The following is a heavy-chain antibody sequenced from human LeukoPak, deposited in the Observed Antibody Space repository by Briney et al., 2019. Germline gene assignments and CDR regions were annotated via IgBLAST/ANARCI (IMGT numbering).Heavy chain of an antibody. CDR2: INPSGGST. D-gene: IGHD7-27*01. CDR3: ARGPWAYFDY. Sequence: ASVTVSCTASGYTFTTYYMHWVRQAPGQGLEWMGVINPSGGSTTYAQKFQGRVTMTRDTSTSTVCMELSSLRSEDTAVYYCARGPWAYFDYWGQGTLVTVSS. CDR1: GYTFTTYY. V-gene: IGHV1-46*01. J-gene: IGHJ4*02.